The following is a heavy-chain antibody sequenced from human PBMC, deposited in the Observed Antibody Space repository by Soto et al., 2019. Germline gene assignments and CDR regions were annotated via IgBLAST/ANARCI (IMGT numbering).Heavy chain of an antibody. CDR2: IYYSGST. CDR3: ARRVIQLMPYFDY. V-gene: IGHV4-31*03. D-gene: IGHD5-18*01. Sequence: PSETLSLTCTVSGGSISSGGYYWSWIRQHPGKGLEWIGYIYYSGSTYYNPSLKSRVTISVDTSKNQFSLKLSSVTAADTAVYYCARRVIQLMPYFDYWGQGTPVTVSS. J-gene: IGHJ4*02. CDR1: GGSISSGGYY.